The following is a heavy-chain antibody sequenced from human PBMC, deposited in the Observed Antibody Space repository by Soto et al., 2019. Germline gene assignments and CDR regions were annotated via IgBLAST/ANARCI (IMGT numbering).Heavy chain of an antibody. J-gene: IGHJ4*02. V-gene: IGHV4-31*03. CDR2: IHNSGST. CDR3: ARDLGIRGIGASDY. D-gene: IGHD3-10*01. CDR1: GASISSAGYF. Sequence: QVQLQESGPGLVKPSQTLSLTCTVSGASISSAGYFWNWIRPHPGKGLEWIGSIHNSGSTDYNQSLKCRLSLSIDTSNNLVFLRLSSVTAADTAVYYCARDLGIRGIGASDYGGRGTLVTVSS.